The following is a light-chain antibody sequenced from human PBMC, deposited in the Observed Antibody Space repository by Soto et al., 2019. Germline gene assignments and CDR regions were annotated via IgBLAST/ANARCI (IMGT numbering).Light chain of an antibody. J-gene: IGKJ1*01. CDR2: GAS. V-gene: IGKV3-20*01. Sequence: ENVLTQSPGTLSLSPGERATLSCRASQSVSSSYLAWYQQTPGQAPRLLIYGASRRATGIPDRFSGSGSGTDFALTISRLEPEDFAVYYCQQYGSSPQTFGQGTKVDI. CDR3: QQYGSSPQT. CDR1: QSVSSSY.